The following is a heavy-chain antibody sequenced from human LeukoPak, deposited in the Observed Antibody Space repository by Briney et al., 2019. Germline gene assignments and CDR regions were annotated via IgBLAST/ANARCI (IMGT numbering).Heavy chain of an antibody. CDR2: ISSSSSYI. CDR3: GAGEDTRGWYSFDY. V-gene: IGHV3-21*01. CDR1: GFTFSSYS. D-gene: IGHD6-19*01. Sequence: PGGSLRLSCAASGFTFSSYSMNWVRQAPGKGLEWVSSISSSSSYIYYADSVKGRFTISRDNAKNSLYLQMNSLRAKDTAVYYGGAGEDTRGWYSFDYGGKEPLLP. J-gene: IGHJ4*01.